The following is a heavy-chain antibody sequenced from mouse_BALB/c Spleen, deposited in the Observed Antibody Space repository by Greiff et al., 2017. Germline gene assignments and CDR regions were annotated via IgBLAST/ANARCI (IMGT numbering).Heavy chain of an antibody. CDR1: GFNIKDTY. Sequence: EVKLQQSGAELVKPGASVKLSCTASGFNIKDTYMHWVKQRPEQGLEWIGRIDPANGNTKYDPKFQGKATITADTSSNTAYLQLSSLTSEDTAVYYCARGYYGSNYFDYWGQGTTLTVSS. D-gene: IGHD1-1*01. CDR2: IDPANGNT. V-gene: IGHV14-3*02. CDR3: ARGYYGSNYFDY. J-gene: IGHJ2*01.